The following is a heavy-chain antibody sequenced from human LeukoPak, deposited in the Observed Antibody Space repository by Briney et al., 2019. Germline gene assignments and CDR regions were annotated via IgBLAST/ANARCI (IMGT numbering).Heavy chain of an antibody. Sequence: ASVKVSCKASGYTFTGHYIQWVRQAPGQGLEWMGWINPNTGGTNYAQKFQGRVTMTRDTSISTAYVELSRLRSDDTAVYYCARDQGGGFDPWGQGTLVTVSS. D-gene: IGHD2-15*01. V-gene: IGHV1-2*02. CDR3: ARDQGGGFDP. J-gene: IGHJ5*02. CDR1: GYTFTGHY. CDR2: INPNTGGT.